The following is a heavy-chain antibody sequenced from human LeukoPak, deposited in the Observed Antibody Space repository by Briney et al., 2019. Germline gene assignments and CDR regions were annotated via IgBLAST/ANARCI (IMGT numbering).Heavy chain of an antibody. V-gene: IGHV3-33*06. CDR2: IWYDGSLK. D-gene: IGHD6-13*01. Sequence: GGSLRLSCAASGFTFSSYDIHWVRQAPGEGLEWLAVIWYDGSLKYYADSVKGRFTVARDNSKNTLYLQMNSLRAEDTAVYYCANTKYSGIAAAGDLPCWGQGTLVTVSS. CDR1: GFTFSSYD. J-gene: IGHJ4*02. CDR3: ANTKYSGIAAAGDLPC.